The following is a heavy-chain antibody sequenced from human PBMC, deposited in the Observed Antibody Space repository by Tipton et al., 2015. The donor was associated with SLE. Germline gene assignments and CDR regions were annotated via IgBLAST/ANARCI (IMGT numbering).Heavy chain of an antibody. CDR1: GGSVSSGSYY. CDR2: IYYSGST. CDR3: ARSIGGATYAFDI. J-gene: IGHJ3*02. D-gene: IGHD1-26*01. Sequence: TLSLTCTVSGGSVSSGSYYWSWIRQPPGKGLEWIGYIYYSGSTNYNPSLKSRVTISVDTSKNQFSLKLSSVTAADTAVYYCARSIGGATYAFDIWGQGTMVTVSS. V-gene: IGHV4-61*01.